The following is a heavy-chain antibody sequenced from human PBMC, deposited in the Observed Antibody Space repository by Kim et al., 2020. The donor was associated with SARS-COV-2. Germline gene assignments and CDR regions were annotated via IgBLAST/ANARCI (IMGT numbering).Heavy chain of an antibody. V-gene: IGHV4-34*01. CDR3: ARGRGLRYFLYYFDY. J-gene: IGHJ4*02. Sequence: PSLKSRVTISVDTSKNQFSLKLSSVTAAETAVYYCARGRGLRYFLYYFDYWGQGTLVTVSS. D-gene: IGHD3-9*01.